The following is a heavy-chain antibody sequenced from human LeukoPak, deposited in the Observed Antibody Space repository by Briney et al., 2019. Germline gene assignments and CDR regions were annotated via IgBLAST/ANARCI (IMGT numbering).Heavy chain of an antibody. CDR3: ARSFATTNQDY. J-gene: IGHJ4*02. V-gene: IGHV4-39*01. CDR1: GGSISTITYY. D-gene: IGHD1-26*01. Sequence: SETLSLTCTVSGGSISTITYYWGWIRQPPGKGLEWVGHMYYRGNTFYNPSLKSRVTISVDMSDNQFSLKPTSVTAADTAVYFCARSFATTNQDYWGQGTLVTVS. CDR2: MYYRGNT.